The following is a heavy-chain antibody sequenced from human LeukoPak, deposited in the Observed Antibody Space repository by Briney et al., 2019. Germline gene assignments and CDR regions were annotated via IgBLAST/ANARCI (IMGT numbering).Heavy chain of an antibody. Sequence: GGSLRLSCAASGFTFSGVSMNWVRQAPGKGLEWISYISRSGSTIYYADSVKGRVTISRDNAKNSLYLQMNSLRAEDTAVYYCASPGGVYDYVFDYWGQGTLVTVSS. CDR3: ASPGGVYDYVFDY. V-gene: IGHV3-48*01. J-gene: IGHJ4*02. D-gene: IGHD3-16*01. CDR1: GFTFSGVS. CDR2: ISRSGSTI.